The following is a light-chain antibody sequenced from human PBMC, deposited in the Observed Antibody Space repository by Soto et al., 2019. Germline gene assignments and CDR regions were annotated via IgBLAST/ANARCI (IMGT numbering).Light chain of an antibody. V-gene: IGLV2-14*01. J-gene: IGLJ1*01. CDR2: EVS. CDR1: SSDVGGYNY. Sequence: QSVLTQPASVSGSPGQSITISCTGTSSDVGGYNYVSWFQHHPGKAPKLIIYEVSYRPSGVSNRFSGYKSGDTASLTISGLQAEHEADYYCSSFTNTITRYAFGTGTKVTVL. CDR3: SSFTNTITRYA.